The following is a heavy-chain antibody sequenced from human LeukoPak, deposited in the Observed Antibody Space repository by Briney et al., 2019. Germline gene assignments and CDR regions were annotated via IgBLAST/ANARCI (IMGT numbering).Heavy chain of an antibody. J-gene: IGHJ6*03. Sequence: ASVKVSCKASGCTFTSYDINWVRQATGQGLEWMGWMNPNSGNTGYAQKFQGRVTMTRNTSISTAYMELSSLRSEDTAVYYCARDSLNNYYYYYYMDVWGKGTTVTVSS. CDR1: GCTFTSYD. CDR2: MNPNSGNT. D-gene: IGHD5-18*01. V-gene: IGHV1-8*01. CDR3: ARDSLNNYYYYYYMDV.